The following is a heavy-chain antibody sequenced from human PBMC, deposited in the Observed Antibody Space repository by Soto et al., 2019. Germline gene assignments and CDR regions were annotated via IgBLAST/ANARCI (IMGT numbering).Heavy chain of an antibody. Sequence: QVQLQESGPGLVKPSETLSLTCTVSGGSISGYYWTWIRQPPGKGLEWVGSLFYGGTTDYNPSLRSRLTRSEDTSKTRSPLKLGSVTPATPLVYSGAKHREPAPSYWAKGPRVTAPQ. J-gene: IGHJ4*02. CDR2: LFYGGTT. V-gene: IGHV4-59*04. D-gene: IGHD1-26*01. CDR3: AKHREPAPSY. CDR1: GGSISGYY.